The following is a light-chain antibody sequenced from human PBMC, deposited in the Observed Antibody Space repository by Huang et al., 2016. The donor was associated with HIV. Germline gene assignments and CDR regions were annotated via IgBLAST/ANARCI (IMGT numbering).Light chain of an antibody. CDR2: AAC. Sequence: EIVMTQSPATLSVSPGERATLSCRASQSIGSNLAWYQQRRGQAPRLLIYAACTRAAGIPARFSGSGSGTEFTLTVSSLQSEDFAVYYCQQHNSWPRTFGQGTRV. CDR1: QSIGSN. V-gene: IGKV3-15*01. J-gene: IGKJ1*01. CDR3: QQHNSWPRT.